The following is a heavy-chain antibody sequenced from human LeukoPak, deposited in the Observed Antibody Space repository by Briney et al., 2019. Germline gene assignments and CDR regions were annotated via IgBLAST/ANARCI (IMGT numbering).Heavy chain of an antibody. J-gene: IGHJ3*02. Sequence: PSETLSLTCAVSGDSFSSHYWTWIRQSPGTGLEWIGYISHIGRTNYNPSLKSRVTISIDTSKNQFSLKLRSVTAADTAVYYCARDLITVTKGFDIWGQGTMVSVSS. CDR1: GDSFSSHY. D-gene: IGHD4-17*01. V-gene: IGHV4-59*11. CDR3: ARDLITVTKGFDI. CDR2: ISHIGRT.